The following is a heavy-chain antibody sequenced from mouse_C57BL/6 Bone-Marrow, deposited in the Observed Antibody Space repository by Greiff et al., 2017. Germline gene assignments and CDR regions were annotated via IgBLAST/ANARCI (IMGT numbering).Heavy chain of an antibody. J-gene: IGHJ2*01. CDR2: IDPEDGDT. CDR3: TTPHGSYDY. CDR1: GFNIKDYY. D-gene: IGHD1-1*02. V-gene: IGHV14-1*01. Sequence: EVKLLESGAELVRPGASVKLSCTASGFNIKDYYMHWVKQRPEQSLEWIGRIDPEDGDTDYAPKFKGKATMTADTSSNTAYLQLSSLTSEDTAVYYCTTPHGSYDYWGQGTTLTVSA.